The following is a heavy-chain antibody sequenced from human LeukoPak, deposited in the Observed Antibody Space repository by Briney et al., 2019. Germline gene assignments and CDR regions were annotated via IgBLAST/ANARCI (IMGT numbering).Heavy chain of an antibody. J-gene: IGHJ1*01. CDR2: ISYDGSYK. D-gene: IGHD1-26*01. CDR3: AKDLVAWTVGPTHQ. Sequence: GGSLRLSCAASGFTFSYYGMHWVRQAPGKGLEWVAVISYDGSYKYYADSVKGRFTISRDNSKNTLYLQMNSLRAEDTAVYYCAKDLVAWTVGPTHQWGQGTLVTVSS. V-gene: IGHV3-30*18. CDR1: GFTFSYYG.